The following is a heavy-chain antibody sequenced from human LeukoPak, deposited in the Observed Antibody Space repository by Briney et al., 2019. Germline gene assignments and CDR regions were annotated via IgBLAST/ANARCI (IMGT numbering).Heavy chain of an antibody. Sequence: ASETPSLTCTVSGGSISSYYWSWIRQPPGKGLEWIGYIYYSGSTNYNPSLKSRVTISVDTSKNQFSLKLSSVTAADTAVYYCARGKKYGLNWFDPWGQGTLVTVSS. V-gene: IGHV4-59*01. J-gene: IGHJ5*02. CDR3: ARGKKYGLNWFDP. CDR2: IYYSGST. CDR1: GGSISSYY. D-gene: IGHD2-2*01.